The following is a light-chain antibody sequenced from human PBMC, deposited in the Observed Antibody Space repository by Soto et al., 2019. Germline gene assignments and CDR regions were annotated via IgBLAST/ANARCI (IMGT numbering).Light chain of an antibody. CDR1: QSVSSSY. V-gene: IGKV3-20*01. J-gene: IGKJ1*01. CDR3: QQYGSSRWT. CDR2: GAS. Sequence: EIVLTQSPGTLSLSPGDRAALSCRASQSVSSSYLAWYQQKPGQAPRLLIYGASSRATGIPDRFSGSGSGTDFTLTISRLEPEDFAVYYCQQYGSSRWTCGQGTKVDIK.